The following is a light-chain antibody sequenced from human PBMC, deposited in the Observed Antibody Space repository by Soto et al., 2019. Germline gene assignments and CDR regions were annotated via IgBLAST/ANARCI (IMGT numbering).Light chain of an antibody. CDR1: QGIRND. Sequence: AIQMTQSPSSLSASVGDRVTITCRASQGIRNDLGWYQQKPGKAPKLLIYDASSLQSGVPSRFSGSGSGTNFTLTISSLQPEDFATYYGLQDYNYPRTFGQGTKLEIK. V-gene: IGKV1-6*01. J-gene: IGKJ2*01. CDR3: LQDYNYPRT. CDR2: DAS.